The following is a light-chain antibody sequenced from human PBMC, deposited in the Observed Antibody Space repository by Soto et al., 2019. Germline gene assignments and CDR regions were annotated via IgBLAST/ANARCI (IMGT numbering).Light chain of an antibody. CDR1: QSVSSN. CDR2: GAS. Sequence: EIVMTQSPATLSVSPGERATLSCRASQSVSSNLAWYQQKPGQTPRLLIYGASTRATGIPARFSGSGSGTDFTLTISSLQSEDFAVYYCQHYNNWPRITFGQGTRLEI. J-gene: IGKJ5*01. CDR3: QHYNNWPRIT. V-gene: IGKV3-15*01.